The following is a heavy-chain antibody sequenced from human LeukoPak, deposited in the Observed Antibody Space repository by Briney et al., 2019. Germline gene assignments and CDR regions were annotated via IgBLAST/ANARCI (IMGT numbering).Heavy chain of an antibody. CDR2: INSDGSST. V-gene: IGHV3-74*01. D-gene: IGHD3-10*01. Sequence: GGSLRLSCAASGFTFSSYWMHWVRQAPGKGLVWVSRINSDGSSTSYADSVKGRFTISRDNAKNTLYLQMNSLRAEDTAVYYCARTGSGSSIYYYYGMDVWGQGTTVTVSS. CDR3: ARTGSGSSIYYYYGMDV. J-gene: IGHJ6*02. CDR1: GFTFSSYW.